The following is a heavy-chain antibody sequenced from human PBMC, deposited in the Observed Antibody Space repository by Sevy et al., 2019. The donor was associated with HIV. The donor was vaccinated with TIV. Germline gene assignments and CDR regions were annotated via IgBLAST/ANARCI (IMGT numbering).Heavy chain of an antibody. J-gene: IGHJ6*02. Sequence: SETLSLTCTVSGGSVSSGSYYWSWIRQPPGKGLEWIGYIYYSGSTNYNPSLKSRVTISVDTSKNQSSLKLSSVTAADTAVYYCARDRGRYCSSTSCSYYYYGMDVWGQGTTVTVSS. V-gene: IGHV4-61*01. CDR3: ARDRGRYCSSTSCSYYYYGMDV. CDR1: GGSVSSGSYY. CDR2: IYYSGST. D-gene: IGHD2-2*01.